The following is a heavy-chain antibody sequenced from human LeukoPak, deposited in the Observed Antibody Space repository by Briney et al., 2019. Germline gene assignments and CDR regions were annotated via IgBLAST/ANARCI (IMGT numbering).Heavy chain of an antibody. CDR1: GFTFSSYW. D-gene: IGHD3-22*01. CDR2: INSDGSST. V-gene: IGHV3-74*01. CDR3: ARERSLYYYDSSGLPGY. J-gene: IGHJ1*01. Sequence: GGSLRLSCAASGFTFSSYWMHWVRQAPGKGLVWVSRINSDGSSTSYADSVKGRFTISRDNAKNTLYLQMNSLRAEDTAVYYCARERSLYYYDSSGLPGYWGQGTLVTVSS.